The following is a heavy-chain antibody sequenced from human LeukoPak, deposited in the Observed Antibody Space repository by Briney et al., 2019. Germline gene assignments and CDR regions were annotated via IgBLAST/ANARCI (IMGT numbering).Heavy chain of an antibody. CDR1: GFTFSSYS. CDR3: ARSPTIFGVVYYGMDV. D-gene: IGHD3-3*01. CDR2: ISSSSSYI. V-gene: IGHV3-21*01. Sequence: GGSLRLSCAASGFTFSSYSMNWVRQAPGKGLEWVSSISSSSSYIYYADSVKGRFTISRDNAKNSLYLQMNSLRAEDTAVYYCARSPTIFGVVYYGMDVWGQGTTVTVSS. J-gene: IGHJ6*02.